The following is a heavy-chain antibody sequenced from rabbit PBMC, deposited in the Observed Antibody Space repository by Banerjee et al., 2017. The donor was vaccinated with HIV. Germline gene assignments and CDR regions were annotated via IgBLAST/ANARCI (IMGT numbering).Heavy chain of an antibody. Sequence: QEQLEESGGDLVKPEGSLALTCKASGFDISSSYWICWVRQAPGKGLEWIGCIYNGNGNTYYATWAKGRFTISKTSSTTVTLQMTSLTAADTATYICARDFTLWGQGTLVTVS. CDR3: ARDFTL. V-gene: IGHV1S45*01. J-gene: IGHJ4*01. CDR1: GFDISSSYW. CDR2: IYNGNGNT.